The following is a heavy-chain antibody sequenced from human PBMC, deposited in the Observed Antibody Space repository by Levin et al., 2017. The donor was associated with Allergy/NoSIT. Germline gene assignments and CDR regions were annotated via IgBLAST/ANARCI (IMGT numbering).Heavy chain of an antibody. J-gene: IGHJ3*01. CDR3: ARDGDRKGSWPYDDFVF. Sequence: SVKVSCKAFGGTLSNNAISWVRQAPGQGLEWMGGIIPMFGKATYAQQFQGRVTITADKSTSSSYMQLSRLRSEDTAVYFWARDGDRKGSWPYDDFVFWGQGTVVDVSS. CDR1: GGTLSNNA. CDR2: IIPMFGKA. V-gene: IGHV1-69*06. D-gene: IGHD6-13*01.